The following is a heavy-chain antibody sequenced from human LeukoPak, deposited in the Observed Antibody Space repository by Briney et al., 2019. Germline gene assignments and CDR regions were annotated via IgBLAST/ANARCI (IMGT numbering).Heavy chain of an antibody. J-gene: IGHJ6*03. D-gene: IGHD1-26*01. CDR3: ARDPYSGNYGDHYYYFMDV. V-gene: IGHV3-30*02. CDR2: IRYDGNNK. Sequence: PGGSLRLSCAASGFTFSDYSMHWVRQAPGKGLNWVAFIRYDGNNKYYADSVKGRFTISRDNSKNMLYLEMNSLSTEDTAVYYCARDPYSGNYGDHYYYFMDVWGKGTTVTISS. CDR1: GFTFSDYS.